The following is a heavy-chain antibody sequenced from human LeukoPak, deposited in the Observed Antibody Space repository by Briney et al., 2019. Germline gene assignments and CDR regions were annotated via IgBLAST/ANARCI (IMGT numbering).Heavy chain of an antibody. CDR1: GFTFSTYG. V-gene: IGHV3-33*01. CDR3: ARAVGPYDF. D-gene: IGHD3-10*01. Sequence: PGGSLRLSCAASGFTFSTYGIHWVRQAPGKGLEWVAVIWSDGSHKYYADSVKARFTTSRDNSKNTLYLQMNSLRAEDTAVYYCARAVGPYDFWGQGTLVTVSS. J-gene: IGHJ4*02. CDR2: IWSDGSHK.